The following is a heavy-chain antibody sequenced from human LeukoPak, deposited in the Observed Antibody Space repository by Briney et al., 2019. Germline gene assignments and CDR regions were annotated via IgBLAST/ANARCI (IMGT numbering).Heavy chain of an antibody. J-gene: IGHJ6*02. CDR2: ISSDGRT. CDR3: ARELGAGVGRRGMDV. Sequence: GGSLRLSRAYSGYTLSTNFMSGVRHAPGKGLERGSFISSDGRTTYADTVRGRFTISRDNSKNMLHLQMSSLRAEDTAVYYCARELGAGVGRRGMDVWGQGTTVTVSS. D-gene: IGHD3-16*01. CDR1: GYTLSTNF. V-gene: IGHV3-66*01.